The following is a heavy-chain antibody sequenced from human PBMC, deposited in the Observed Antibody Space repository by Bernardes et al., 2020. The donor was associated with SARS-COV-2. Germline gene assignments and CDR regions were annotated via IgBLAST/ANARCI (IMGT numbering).Heavy chain of an antibody. V-gene: IGHV1-69*02. CDR1: GGTFNSDN. CDR2: IVPILGIL. D-gene: IGHD1-26*01. J-gene: IGHJ3*02. CDR3: ARGGIVGATGAFDI. Sequence: SVKVSCKASGGTFNSDNVSWVRQAPGQGLEWMGSIVPILGILNHVQKFQGRVTITADKFTSTVYMELGSLRFEDTAVYYCARGGIVGATGAFDIWGLGTLVTVSS.